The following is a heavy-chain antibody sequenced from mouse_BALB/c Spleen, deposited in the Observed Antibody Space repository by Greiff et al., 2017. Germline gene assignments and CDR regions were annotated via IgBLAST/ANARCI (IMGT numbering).Heavy chain of an antibody. CDR2: INPSSGYT. J-gene: IGHJ2*01. CDR1: GYTFTSYT. V-gene: IGHV1-4*01. Sequence: QVQLQQSGAELARPGASVKMSCKASGYTFTSYTMHWVKQRPGQGLEWIGYINPSSGYTNYTQKFKDKATLTADKSSSTAYMQLSSLTSEDSAVYYCAGGRLDYFDYWGQGTTLTGSS. CDR3: AGGRLDYFDY. D-gene: IGHD1-2*01.